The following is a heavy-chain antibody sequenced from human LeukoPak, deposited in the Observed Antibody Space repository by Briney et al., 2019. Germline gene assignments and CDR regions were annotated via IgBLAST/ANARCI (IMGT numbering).Heavy chain of an antibody. CDR2: IYYTGST. CDR3: AQGTSNWANFDY. Sequence: SETLSLTCTVSGDSISSSHWSWIRQPPGKGLEWIGFIYYTGSTNYNPSLKSRVTISVGASKNEFSLKLSSVTAADTAVYYCAQGTSNWANFDYWGQGTLVTVSS. CDR1: GDSISSSH. D-gene: IGHD4-11*01. J-gene: IGHJ4*02. V-gene: IGHV4-59*01.